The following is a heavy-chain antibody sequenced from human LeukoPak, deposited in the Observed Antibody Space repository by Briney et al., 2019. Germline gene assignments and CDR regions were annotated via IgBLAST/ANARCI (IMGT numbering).Heavy chain of an antibody. CDR2: ISRSSGSI. D-gene: IGHD6-19*01. V-gene: IGHV3-9*01. Sequence: PGGSLRLSCAASGFTFDDSAMHWVRQAPGKGLEWVSGISRSSGSIGYADSVKGRFTISRDNAKNSLYLQMNSLRAEDTAFYYCAEELYSSGWSPFDYWGQGTLVTVSS. CDR3: AEELYSSGWSPFDY. J-gene: IGHJ4*02. CDR1: GFTFDDSA.